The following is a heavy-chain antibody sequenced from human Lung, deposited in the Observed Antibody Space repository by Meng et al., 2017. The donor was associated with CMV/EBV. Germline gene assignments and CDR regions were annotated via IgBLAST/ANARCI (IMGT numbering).Heavy chain of an antibody. CDR2: IKQDGSEK. D-gene: IGHD4-17*01. V-gene: IGHV3-7*01. Sequence: GEXXKISCAPSGFIFSSYAMHWVRQAPGKGLEWVANIKQDGSEKYYVDSVKGRFTISRDNAKNSLYLQMNSLRAEDTAVYYCARGLTTVTTHWFDPWGQGTLVTVSS. J-gene: IGHJ5*02. CDR1: GFIFSSYA. CDR3: ARGLTTVTTHWFDP.